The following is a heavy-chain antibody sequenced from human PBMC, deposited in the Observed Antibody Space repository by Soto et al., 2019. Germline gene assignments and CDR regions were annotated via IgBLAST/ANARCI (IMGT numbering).Heavy chain of an antibody. CDR2: IYYNGNT. D-gene: IGHD7-27*01. V-gene: IGHV4-59*11. CDR3: TRANWYSEY. J-gene: IGHJ4*02. CDR1: GGSISNHY. Sequence: QVQLQESGPGLVKPSETLSLTCTVSGGSISNHYWSWIRQPPGKGLEWIGYIYYNGNTNYNPSLTSRVTXSVXXXXXXXXXXXXXXXXXXXXXXXXTRANWYSEYWGQGTLVTVSS.